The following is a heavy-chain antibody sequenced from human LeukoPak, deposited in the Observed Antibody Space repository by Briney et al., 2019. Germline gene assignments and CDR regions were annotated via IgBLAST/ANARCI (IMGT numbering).Heavy chain of an antibody. CDR3: ARSHSGSPER. V-gene: IGHV3-66*01. D-gene: IGHD1-26*01. CDR1: GFTVSSNY. Sequence: GGSLRLSCAASGFTVSSNYMSWVRQAPGKGLEWVSVIYSGGSTYYADSVKGRFTISRDNSKNTLYLQMNSLRAEETAVYYCARSHSGSPERWGQGTLVTVSP. J-gene: IGHJ4*02. CDR2: IYSGGST.